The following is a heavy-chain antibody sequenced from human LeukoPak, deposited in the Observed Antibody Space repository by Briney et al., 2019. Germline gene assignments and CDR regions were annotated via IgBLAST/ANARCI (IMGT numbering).Heavy chain of an antibody. Sequence: PGGSLRLSCVASGFTYTNYWMAWVRQAPGKGLEWVANIKGDGSDKNHADSVKGRFTVSRDNAKNSLYLQMNSLRAEDTAVYYCARGANSGSYPPHFDYWGQGTLVTVSS. CDR2: IKGDGSDK. CDR3: ARGANSGSYPPHFDY. J-gene: IGHJ4*02. V-gene: IGHV3-7*01. CDR1: GFTYTNYW. D-gene: IGHD1-26*01.